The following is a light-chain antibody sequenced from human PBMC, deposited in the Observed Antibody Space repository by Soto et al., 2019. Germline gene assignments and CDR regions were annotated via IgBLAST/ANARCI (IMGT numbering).Light chain of an antibody. V-gene: IGLV2-11*01. CDR2: DVS. J-gene: IGLJ1*01. Sequence: QSALTQPRSVSGSPGQSVIISCSGTDNDVGGYNFVSWYQQHPGKAPKLMLFDVSKRPSGVPGRFSGSKSGNTASLTISGLQAEDEADYYCCSFAGSLNFVFGTGTKLTVL. CDR1: DNDVGGYNF. CDR3: CSFAGSLNFV.